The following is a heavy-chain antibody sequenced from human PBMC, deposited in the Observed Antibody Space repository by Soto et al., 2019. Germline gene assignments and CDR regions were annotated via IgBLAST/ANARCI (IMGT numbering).Heavy chain of an antibody. J-gene: IGHJ4*02. Sequence: EVQVLESGGGLGRPGGSLRLSCTTSGFPFINFALSWVRQAPGKGLEWVSTIGGRADNTYYADLVKGRFTISRDMANSTLYLQLNSQGDDDTAIYYRAMGFEFGEFSYWGQGT. CDR2: IGGRADNT. D-gene: IGHD3-10*01. CDR1: GFPFINFA. V-gene: IGHV3-23*01. CDR3: AMGFEFGEFSY.